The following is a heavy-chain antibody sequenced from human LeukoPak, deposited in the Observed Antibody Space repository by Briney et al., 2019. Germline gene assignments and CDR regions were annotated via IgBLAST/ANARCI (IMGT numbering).Heavy chain of an antibody. J-gene: IGHJ6*02. V-gene: IGHV1-46*01. Sequence: ASVKVSCKASGYTFTSYYMHWVRQAPGQGLEWMGIINPSGGSTSYAQKFQGRVTMTRDTSTSTVYMELSSLRSEDTAVYYCARGTTEYSSGPYYGMDVWGQGTTVTVSS. D-gene: IGHD3-22*01. CDR2: INPSGGST. CDR3: ARGTTEYSSGPYYGMDV. CDR1: GYTFTSYY.